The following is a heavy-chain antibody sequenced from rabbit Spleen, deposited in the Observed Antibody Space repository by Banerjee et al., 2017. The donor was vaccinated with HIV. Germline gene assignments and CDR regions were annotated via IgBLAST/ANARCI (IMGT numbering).Heavy chain of an antibody. CDR1: GFDFSSYY. CDR2: IDPFFGIT. Sequence: QMKESGGGLVQTGGSLKLSCKASGFDFSSYYMSWVRQAPGKGLEWIGYIDPFFGITYYASWVNGLFTISSHNAQNTLYLQLNSLTVADTATYFCAREGSSQVLFNLWGPGTLFTVS. D-gene: IGHD4-2*01. CDR3: AREGSSQVLFNL. V-gene: IGHV1S7*01. J-gene: IGHJ4*01.